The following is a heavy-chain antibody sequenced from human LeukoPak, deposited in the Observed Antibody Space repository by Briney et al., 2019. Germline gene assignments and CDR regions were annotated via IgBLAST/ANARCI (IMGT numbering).Heavy chain of an antibody. Sequence: SQTLSLTCVVSGDSVSSNTTGWNWIRQSPSRGLEWLGRTFYGSKWYYDYAASVKSRITINPDTSKNQFSVHLNSVTPEDTAVYYCARTTTVTGAFDYWGQGTLVTVSS. J-gene: IGHJ4*02. CDR3: ARTTTVTGAFDY. CDR1: GDSVSSNTTG. V-gene: IGHV6-1*01. CDR2: TFYGSKWYY. D-gene: IGHD4-17*01.